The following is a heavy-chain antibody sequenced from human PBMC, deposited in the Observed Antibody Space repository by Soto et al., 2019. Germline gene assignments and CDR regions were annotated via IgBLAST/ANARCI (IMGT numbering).Heavy chain of an antibody. CDR1: GYTFTDYY. D-gene: IGHD3-3*01. CDR3: AKAPRGGVIITTYSAHIDL. J-gene: IGHJ5*02. V-gene: IGHV1-46*01. CDR2: INPDGGST. Sequence: QVQLVQSGAEVKKPGASVMLSCKASGYTFTDYYMHWVRQAPGQGLEWMGIINPDGGSTRYAEKVQGRVIITRDTSTSTFYMELSSLRSEDTAVYYCAKAPRGGVIITTYSAHIDLWGQGTLVTVSS.